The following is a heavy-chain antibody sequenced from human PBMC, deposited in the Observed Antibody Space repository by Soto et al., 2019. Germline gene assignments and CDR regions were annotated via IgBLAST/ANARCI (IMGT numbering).Heavy chain of an antibody. CDR2: ISYDGSNK. CDR1: GFTFSSYG. V-gene: IGHV3-30*18. CDR3: AKEVWSAPRDV. D-gene: IGHD3-3*01. Sequence: QVQLVESGGGVVQPGRSLRLSCAASGFTFSSYGMHWVRQAPGKGLEWVAVISYDGSNKNYADSVKGRFTISRDNSKNTQYLKMNSLRAEDRAWYYCAKEVWSAPRDVWGQGTTVTVS. J-gene: IGHJ6*02.